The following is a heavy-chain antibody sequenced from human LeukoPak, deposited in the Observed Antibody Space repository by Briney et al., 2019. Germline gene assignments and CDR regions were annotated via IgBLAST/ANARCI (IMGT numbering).Heavy chain of an antibody. J-gene: IGHJ6*02. V-gene: IGHV3-7*03. CDR2: IKQDGIEK. Sequence: GGSLRLSCAASGFSFRSYWMDWVRQTPEKGLEWVANIKQDGIEKYFVDSVKGRFAISRDNAKNSLYLQMNSLRAEDTAIYYCAKGLYDYALDVWGQGTAVTVSS. CDR1: GFSFRSYW. CDR3: AKGLYDYALDV.